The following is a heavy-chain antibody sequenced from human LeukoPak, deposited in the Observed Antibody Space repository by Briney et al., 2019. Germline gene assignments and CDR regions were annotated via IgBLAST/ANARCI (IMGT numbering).Heavy chain of an antibody. J-gene: IGHJ5*02. CDR3: ARGGWRFDP. D-gene: IGHD6-19*01. CDR1: GYTFTSYG. Sequence: SCKASGYTFTSYGISWVRQAPGKGLEWVSAISGSGGSTYYADSVKGRFTISRDNSKNTLYLQMNSLRAEDTAVYYCARGGWRFDPWGQGTLVTVSS. CDR2: ISGSGGST. V-gene: IGHV3-23*01.